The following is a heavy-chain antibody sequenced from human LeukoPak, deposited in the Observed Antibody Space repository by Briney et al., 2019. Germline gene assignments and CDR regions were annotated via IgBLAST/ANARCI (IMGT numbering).Heavy chain of an antibody. CDR2: IKHDESEK. Sequence: PAGSLRLSCAASGFTFSGNWMSWVRQAPGKGLEWVANIKHDESEKNYVDSVKGRFTISRDNAKNSLYLQMNSLRVEDTAVYYCAADRDWTLLDYWGQGTLVTVSS. V-gene: IGHV3-7*01. J-gene: IGHJ4*02. CDR3: AADRDWTLLDY. D-gene: IGHD1-1*01. CDR1: GFTFSGNW.